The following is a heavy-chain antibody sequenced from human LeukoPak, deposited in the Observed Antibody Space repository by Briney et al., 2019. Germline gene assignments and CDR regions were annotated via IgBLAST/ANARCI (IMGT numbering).Heavy chain of an antibody. CDR2: ISPSGIHT. J-gene: IGHJ5*02. V-gene: IGHV3-11*06. CDR3: ARFYPICSSSSCYTP. Sequence: GGSLRLSCAASGFTFSDYYMSWIRQAPGKGLEWLSYISPSGIHTPYADSVKGRFTISRDNAKNSMFLEMNSLRAEDTALYYCARFYPICSSSSCYTPWGQGTRVTVSS. CDR1: GFTFSDYY. D-gene: IGHD2-2*01.